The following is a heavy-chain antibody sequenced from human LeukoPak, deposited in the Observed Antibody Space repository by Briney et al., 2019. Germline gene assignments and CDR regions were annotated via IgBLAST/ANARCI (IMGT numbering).Heavy chain of an antibody. CDR1: GYTFTSYY. CDR2: INPSGGST. J-gene: IGHJ4*02. V-gene: IGHV1-46*01. D-gene: IGHD3-10*01. CDR3: ARDHHYYGSGSYYLPNY. Sequence: GASVKVSCKASGYTFTSYYMHWVRQAPGQGLEWMGIINPSGGSTSYAQKFQGRVTMTRDTSTSTVYMELSSLRSDDTAVYYCARDHHYYGSGSYYLPNYWGQGTLVTVSS.